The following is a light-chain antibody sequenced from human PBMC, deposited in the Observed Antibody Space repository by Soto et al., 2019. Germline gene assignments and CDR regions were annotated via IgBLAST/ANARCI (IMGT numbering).Light chain of an antibody. V-gene: IGKV3-15*01. J-gene: IGKJ4*01. CDR2: GAS. CDR3: HQYNIWPPLL. CDR1: QSVRST. Sequence: EIVMTQSPATLSVSPGESATLSCTASQSVRSTLAWYQQKPGQAPRLLIYGASTRATGIPARFSGSGSGTEYTLTISGLQSEDFAVYYCHQYNIWPPLLFGGGTKVDI.